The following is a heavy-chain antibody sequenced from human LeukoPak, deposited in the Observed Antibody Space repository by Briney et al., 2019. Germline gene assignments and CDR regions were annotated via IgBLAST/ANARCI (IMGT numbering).Heavy chain of an antibody. J-gene: IGHJ2*01. D-gene: IGHD2-2*01. CDR3: ARQPGMTAKSWYFDL. CDR2: IYPGDSAT. CDR1: GYSFRDFW. Sequence: GESLKISCKGSGYSFRDFWIGWVRQMSGKGLEWMGIIYPGDSATRYSPSFQGQVTISADKSISMAYLQWSSLKASDTAMCFCARQPGMTAKSWYFDLWGRGTLVTVSS. V-gene: IGHV5-51*01.